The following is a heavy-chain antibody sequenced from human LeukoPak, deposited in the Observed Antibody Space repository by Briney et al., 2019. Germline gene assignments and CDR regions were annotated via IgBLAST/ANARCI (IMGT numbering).Heavy chain of an antibody. D-gene: IGHD2-15*01. CDR3: AGGLGYCNIISCLNWFDP. V-gene: IGHV4-39*02. CDR1: GGSISSSSYY. Sequence: SETLSLTCTVSGGSISSSSYYWGWIRPPPGKGLEWIGNIYYSGSTSYHPSLKSRHTISVDTSKTHFALKLSSVTAADTAVYFCAGGLGYCNIISCLNWFDPWGQGTLVTVSS. J-gene: IGHJ5*02. CDR2: IYYSGST.